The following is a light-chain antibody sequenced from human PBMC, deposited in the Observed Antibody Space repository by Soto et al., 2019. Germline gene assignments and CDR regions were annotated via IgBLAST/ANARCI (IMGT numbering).Light chain of an antibody. J-gene: IGKJ1*01. V-gene: IGKV3-11*01. CDR3: QQRSNWQT. Sequence: EIVMTQSPATLSLSPGERATLSCRASQSVGSYLAWYQQKPGQAPRLLIYDASNRATGIPARFSGSGSGTDFTLTISSLEPEDFAVYYCQQRSNWQTFGQGTKVDIK. CDR1: QSVGSY. CDR2: DAS.